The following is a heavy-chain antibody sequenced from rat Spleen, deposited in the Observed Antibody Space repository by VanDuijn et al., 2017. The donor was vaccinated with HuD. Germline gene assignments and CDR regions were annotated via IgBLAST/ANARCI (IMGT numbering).Heavy chain of an antibody. CDR2: ISYEGSGT. Sequence: EVQLVESGGGLVQPGRSLKLSCAASGFTFSDYYMAWVRQAPKKGLEWVASISYEGSGTYYGDSVKGRFTISRDNAKSTLYLQMESLRSEDTATYYCAKDQYDGSYFGDYWGQGVMVTVSS. CDR3: AKDQYDGSYFGDY. J-gene: IGHJ2*01. CDR1: GFTFSDYY. V-gene: IGHV5-22*01. D-gene: IGHD1-12*02.